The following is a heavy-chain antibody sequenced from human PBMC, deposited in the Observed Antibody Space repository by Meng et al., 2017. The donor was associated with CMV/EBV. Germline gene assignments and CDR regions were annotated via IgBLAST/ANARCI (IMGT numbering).Heavy chain of an antibody. Sequence: LETLSLTCTVSGGSISSYYWSWIRQPPGKGLEWIGYIYYSGSTNYNPSLKSRVTISVDTSKNQFSLKLSSVTAADTAVYYCARLGGVTIFGVVIPNWFDPWGQGTLVTVSS. J-gene: IGHJ5*02. D-gene: IGHD3-3*01. CDR3: ARLGGVTIFGVVIPNWFDP. CDR1: GGSISSYY. CDR2: IYYSGST. V-gene: IGHV4-59*01.